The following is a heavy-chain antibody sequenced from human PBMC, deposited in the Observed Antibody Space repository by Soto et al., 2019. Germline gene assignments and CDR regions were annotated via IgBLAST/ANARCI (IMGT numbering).Heavy chain of an antibody. CDR2: IYHSGST. CDR1: GYSISSGYY. V-gene: IGHV4-38-2*01. D-gene: IGHD6-13*01. J-gene: IGHJ5*02. CDR3: ARGGSSWRRGWFDP. Sequence: SETLSLTCAVSGYSISSGYYWGWIRQPPGKGLEWIGSIYHSGSTYYNPSLKSRVTISVDTSKNQFSLKLSSVTAADTAVYYCARGGSSWRRGWFDPWGQGTLVTVSS.